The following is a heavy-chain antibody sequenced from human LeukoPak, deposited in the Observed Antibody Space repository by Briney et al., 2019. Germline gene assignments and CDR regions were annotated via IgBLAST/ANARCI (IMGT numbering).Heavy chain of an antibody. CDR1: GYTFTGYY. Sequence: ASVKVSSTASGYTFTGYYMHWVRQAPGQGLEWMGWINPNSGGTNYAQKFQGRVTMTRDTSISTAYMELSRLRSDDTAVYYCARDRGYSGYDFDYWGQGTLVTVSS. CDR2: INPNSGGT. V-gene: IGHV1-2*02. J-gene: IGHJ4*02. CDR3: ARDRGYSGYDFDY. D-gene: IGHD5-12*01.